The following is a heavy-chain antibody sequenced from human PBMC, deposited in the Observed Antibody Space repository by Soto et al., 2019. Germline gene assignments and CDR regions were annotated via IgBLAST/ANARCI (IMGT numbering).Heavy chain of an antibody. CDR2: IYYSGST. V-gene: IGHV4-39*01. D-gene: IGHD6-19*01. J-gene: IGHJ5*02. Sequence: QLQLQESGPGLVKPSETLSLTCTVSGGSISSSSYYWGWIRQPPGKGLEWIGSIYYSGSTYYNPSLKSRVTISVDTSKNQFSLKLSSVTAADTAVYYCARAGGVIAVAGPDWFDPWGQGTLVTVSS. CDR3: ARAGGVIAVAGPDWFDP. CDR1: GGSISSSSYY.